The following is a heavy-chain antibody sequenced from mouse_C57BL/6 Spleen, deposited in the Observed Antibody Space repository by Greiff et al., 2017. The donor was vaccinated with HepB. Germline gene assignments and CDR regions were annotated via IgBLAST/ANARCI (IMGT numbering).Heavy chain of an antibody. CDR1: GYTFTDYE. CDR3: TEVPNPFYAMDY. J-gene: IGHJ4*01. CDR2: IDPETGGT. D-gene: IGHD5-1*01. Sequence: QVHVKQSGAELVRPGASVTLSCKASGYTFTDYEMHWVKQTPVHGLEWIGAIDPETGGTAYNQKFKGKAILTADKSSSTAYMELRSLTSEDSAVYYCTEVPNPFYAMDYWGQGTSVTVSS. V-gene: IGHV1-15*01.